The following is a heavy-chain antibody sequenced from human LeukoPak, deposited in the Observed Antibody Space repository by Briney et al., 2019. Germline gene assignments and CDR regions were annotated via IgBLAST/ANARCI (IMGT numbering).Heavy chain of an antibody. CDR1: GFTFSDYY. Sequence: GGSLRLSCAASGFTFSDYYMSWIRQAPGKGLEWVSYISSSGSTIYYADSVKGRFTISRDNAKNSLYLQMNSLRAEDTAVYYCAKGRIAAAGTRNWFDPWGQGTLVTVSS. V-gene: IGHV3-11*01. CDR2: ISSSGSTI. J-gene: IGHJ5*02. D-gene: IGHD6-13*01. CDR3: AKGRIAAAGTRNWFDP.